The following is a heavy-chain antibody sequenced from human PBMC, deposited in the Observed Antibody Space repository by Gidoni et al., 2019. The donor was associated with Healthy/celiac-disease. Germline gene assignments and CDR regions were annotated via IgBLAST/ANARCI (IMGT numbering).Heavy chain of an antibody. J-gene: IGHJ4*02. D-gene: IGHD3-22*01. V-gene: IGHV3-30-3*01. Sequence: QVQLVESGGGVVQPGRSLRLPCAASGFTFSSYAMHWVRQAPGKGLEWVAVISYDGSNKYYADSVKGRFTISRDNSKNTLYLQMNSLRAEDTAVYYCARSYYYDSSGNDYWGQGTLVTVSS. CDR1: GFTFSSYA. CDR3: ARSYYYDSSGNDY. CDR2: ISYDGSNK.